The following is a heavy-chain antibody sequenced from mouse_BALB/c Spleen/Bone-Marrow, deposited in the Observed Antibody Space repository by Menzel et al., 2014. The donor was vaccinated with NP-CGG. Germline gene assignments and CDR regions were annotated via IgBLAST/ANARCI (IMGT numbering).Heavy chain of an antibody. CDR3: TRRWLLHGFYAMDY. CDR1: GYSFTSYW. CDR2: IYPGNSDT. J-gene: IGHJ4*01. V-gene: IGHV1-5*01. Sequence: VQLQQSGTVLARPGASVKMSCKASGYSFTSYWMHWVKQRPGQGLEWIGAIYPGNSDTSYNQKFKGKAKLTAVTSASTAYMELSSLTNEDSAVYYCTRRWLLHGFYAMDYWGHGTSVTVSS. D-gene: IGHD2-3*01.